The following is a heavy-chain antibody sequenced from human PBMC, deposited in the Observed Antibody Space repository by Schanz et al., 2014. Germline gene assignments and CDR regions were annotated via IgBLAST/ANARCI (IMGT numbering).Heavy chain of an antibody. V-gene: IGHV4-30-4*07. CDR1: GGSISSGGYT. CDR2: IYYSGST. Sequence: QVQLQESGPGLVKPSQTLSLTCAVSGGSISSGGYTWSWIRQPPGKGLEWIGYIYYSGSTYYNPTPKSRVTIPVAPPKNQFPLMRGSVTAADTAVYYCARAAGPVDYWGQGTLVTVSS. D-gene: IGHD6-13*01. CDR3: ARAAGPVDY. J-gene: IGHJ4*02.